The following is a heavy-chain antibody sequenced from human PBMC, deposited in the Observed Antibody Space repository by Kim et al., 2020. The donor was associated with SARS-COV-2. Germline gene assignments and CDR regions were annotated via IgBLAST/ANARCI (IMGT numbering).Heavy chain of an antibody. Sequence: SETLSLTCTVSGGSISSYYWSWIRQPPGKGLEWIGYIYYSGSTNYNPSLKSRVTISVDTSKNQFSLKLSSGNAADTAVYYCARGDNWFDPWGQGTLVTVSS. V-gene: IGHV4-59*13. CDR2: IYYSGST. CDR1: GGSISSYY. CDR3: ARGDNWFDP. J-gene: IGHJ5*02.